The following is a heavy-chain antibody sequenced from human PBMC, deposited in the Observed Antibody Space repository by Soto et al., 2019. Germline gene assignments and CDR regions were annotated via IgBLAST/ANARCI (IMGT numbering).Heavy chain of an antibody. CDR1: GYIFVNYG. CDR2: ISPYTGNT. V-gene: IGHV1-18*01. D-gene: IGHD3-16*01. CDR3: VMVDNYVTPTPQDV. J-gene: IGHJ6*02. Sequence: QDQLVQSGDEVKKPGASVKVSCKASGYIFVNYGIAWVRQAPGQGLEWMGWISPYTGNTHSATQVQGRLTMTTDTSTSTAYMDLGSLTSDDTAVYYCVMVDNYVTPTPQDVWRQGTTVTVSS.